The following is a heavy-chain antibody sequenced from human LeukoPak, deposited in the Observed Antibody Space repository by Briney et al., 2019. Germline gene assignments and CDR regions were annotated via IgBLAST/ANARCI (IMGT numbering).Heavy chain of an antibody. CDR1: GGSISRYY. V-gene: IGHV4-4*07. J-gene: IGHJ3*02. CDR3: AKSNGYGLVDI. CDR2: IYSDGTI. Sequence: PSETLSLTCTVSGGSISRYYWSWIRQPAGKGLEWIGRIYSDGTITYNPSLQSRVTISLDTSRNQFSLKLNSVTAADTAVYYCAKSNGYGLVDIWGQGTMVTVSS. D-gene: IGHD3-10*01.